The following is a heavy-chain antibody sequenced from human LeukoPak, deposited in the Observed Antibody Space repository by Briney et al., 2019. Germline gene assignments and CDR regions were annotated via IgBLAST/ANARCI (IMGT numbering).Heavy chain of an antibody. J-gene: IGHJ6*02. D-gene: IGHD3-22*01. CDR2: IWYDGSNK. CDR3: ARSQYYYDSSGYYPPDYYYYYGMDV. CDR1: GFTFSSYG. V-gene: IGHV3-33*01. Sequence: PGRSLRLSCAASGFTFSSYGMHWVRQAPGKGLEWVAVIWYDGSNKYYADSVKGRFTISRDNSKNTLYLQMNSLRAEDTAVYYCARSQYYYDSSGYYPPDYYYYYGMDVWGQGTTVTVSS.